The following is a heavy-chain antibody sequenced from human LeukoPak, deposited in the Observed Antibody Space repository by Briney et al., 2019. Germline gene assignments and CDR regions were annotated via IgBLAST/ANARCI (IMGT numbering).Heavy chain of an antibody. CDR2: ISWNSGSI. CDR1: GFTFDDYA. CDR3: AKQVTTRGKVDY. Sequence: GGSLRLSCAASGFTFDDYAMHWVRQAPGKGLEWVSGISWNSGSIGYADSVKGRFTISRDNAKNSLYLQMNSLRAEDTAVYYCAKQVTTRGKVDYWGQGTLVTVSS. V-gene: IGHV3-9*01. D-gene: IGHD4-17*01. J-gene: IGHJ4*02.